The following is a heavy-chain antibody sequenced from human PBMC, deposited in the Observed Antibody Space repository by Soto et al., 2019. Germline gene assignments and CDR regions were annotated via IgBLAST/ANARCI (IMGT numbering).Heavy chain of an antibody. D-gene: IGHD2-15*01. CDR2: ISGSGASI. CDR3: AREEGYCGGGSCFRTAFDL. Sequence: PGGSLRLSCAASGFTFNSYAMSWVRQAPGKGLEWVSAISGSGASIYYVDSVKGRFTISRDNAKNTLYLQMNSLRAEDTAVYYCAREEGYCGGGSCFRTAFDLWGQGTVVTVSS. J-gene: IGHJ3*01. CDR1: GFTFNSYA. V-gene: IGHV3-23*01.